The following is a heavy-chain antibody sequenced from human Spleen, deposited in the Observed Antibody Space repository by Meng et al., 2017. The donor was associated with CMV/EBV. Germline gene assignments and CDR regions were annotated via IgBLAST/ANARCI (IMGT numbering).Heavy chain of an antibody. Sequence: SCAASGFTFDNYAMHWVRQAPGKGLEWVSSISWNSGNMGYADSVKGRFTISRDNAKKSVYLQMNSLRPEDTALYYCAKGPGYQAAKFYFDYWGQGTLVTVSS. CDR2: ISWNSGNM. CDR3: AKGPGYQAAKFYFDY. V-gene: IGHV3-9*01. CDR1: GFTFDNYA. J-gene: IGHJ4*02. D-gene: IGHD6-25*01.